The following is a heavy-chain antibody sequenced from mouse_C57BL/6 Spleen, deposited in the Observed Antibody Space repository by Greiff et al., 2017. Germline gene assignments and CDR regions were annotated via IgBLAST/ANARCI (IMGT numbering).Heavy chain of an antibody. CDR1: GFTFSSYA. J-gene: IGHJ2*01. D-gene: IGHD2-4*01. Sequence: EVQVVESGGGLVKPGGSLKLSCAASGFTFSSYAMSWVRQTPEKRLEWVATISDGGSYTYYPDNVKGRFTISRDNAKNNLYLQMSHLKSEDTAMYYCAREVITTALDYWGQGTTLTVSS. CDR2: ISDGGSYT. CDR3: AREVITTALDY. V-gene: IGHV5-4*01.